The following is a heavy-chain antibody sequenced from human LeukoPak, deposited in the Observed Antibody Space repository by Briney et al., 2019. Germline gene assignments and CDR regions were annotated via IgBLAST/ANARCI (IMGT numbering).Heavy chain of an antibody. CDR2: IESSSTYI. Sequence: GGSLRLSCAASGFTFNSYSMNWVRQAPGKGLEWVSSIESSSTYIYYADSVKGRFTVSRNNAEDSLYLQMNSLRAEDTAVYYCSRVLYSSGWVFGGYCAMDVWGQGTTVTVSS. V-gene: IGHV3-21*01. CDR3: SRVLYSSGWVFGGYCAMDV. J-gene: IGHJ6*02. D-gene: IGHD6-19*01. CDR1: GFTFNSYS.